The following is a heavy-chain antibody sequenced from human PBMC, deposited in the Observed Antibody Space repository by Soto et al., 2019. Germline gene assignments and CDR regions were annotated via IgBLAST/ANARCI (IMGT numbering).Heavy chain of an antibody. Sequence: GASVKVSCKASGGTFSSYAISWVRQAPGQGLEWMGGIIPIFGTANYAQKFQGRVTITADESTSTAYMELSSLRSEDTAVYYCARGRQMEQLVDYWAQGTLVTVSS. J-gene: IGHJ4*02. CDR3: ARGRQMEQLVDY. CDR1: GGTFSSYA. D-gene: IGHD6-6*01. V-gene: IGHV1-69*13. CDR2: IIPIFGTA.